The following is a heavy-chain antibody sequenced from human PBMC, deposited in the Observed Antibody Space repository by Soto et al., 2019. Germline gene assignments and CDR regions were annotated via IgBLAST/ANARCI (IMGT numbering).Heavy chain of an antibody. D-gene: IGHD2-2*01. J-gene: IGHJ5*02. Sequence: GASVKVYFKASGGSFSSYSISWVCQAPGQGLEWMGGIIPIFGTANYAQKFQGRVTITADESTSTAYMELSSLRSEDTAVYYCARDGAKCRGSTSCYYWFDPWGQGTLVTVSS. CDR1: GGSFSSYS. V-gene: IGHV1-69*13. CDR2: IIPIFGTA. CDR3: ARDGAKCRGSTSCYYWFDP.